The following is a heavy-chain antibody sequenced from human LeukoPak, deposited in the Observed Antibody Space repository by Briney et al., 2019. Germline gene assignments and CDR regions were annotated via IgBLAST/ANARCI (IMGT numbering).Heavy chain of an antibody. Sequence: SGTLTLTCGVSGGSIISNNWWSWVRQSPGKGLEWIGEIYHSGTTNYNPSLKSRVTISVDKSKNQVSLKMTSVTAADTAVYYCVRNGGNNWGNWFGPWGQGTLVTVSS. CDR2: IYHSGTT. CDR1: GGSIISNNW. V-gene: IGHV4-4*02. D-gene: IGHD4-23*01. J-gene: IGHJ5*02. CDR3: VRNGGNNWGNWFGP.